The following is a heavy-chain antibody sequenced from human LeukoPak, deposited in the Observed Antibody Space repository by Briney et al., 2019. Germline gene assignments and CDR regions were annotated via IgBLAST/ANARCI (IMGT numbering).Heavy chain of an antibody. CDR3: ARHGDYGVRGFFQH. CDR2: ISSSSSYI. D-gene: IGHD4-17*01. V-gene: IGHV3-21*01. J-gene: IGHJ1*01. CDR1: GFTFSSYS. Sequence: GGSLRLSCAASGFTFSSYSMNWVRQAPGKGLEWVSSISSSSSYIYYANSVKGRFTISRDNAKNSLYLQMNSLRAEDTAVYYCARHGDYGVRGFFQHWGQGTLVTVSS.